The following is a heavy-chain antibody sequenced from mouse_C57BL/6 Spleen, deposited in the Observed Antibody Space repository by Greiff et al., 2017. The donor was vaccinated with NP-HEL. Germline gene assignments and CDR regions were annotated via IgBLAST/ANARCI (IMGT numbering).Heavy chain of an antibody. V-gene: IGHV1-55*01. CDR3: ARRGYDYDLDY. Sequence: QVQLQQPGAELVKPGASVKMSCKASGYTFTSYWITWVKQRPGQGLEWIGVIYPGSGSTNYNEKFKSKATLTVDTSSSTAYMQLSSLTSEDSAVYYCARRGYDYDLDYWGQGTTLTVSS. J-gene: IGHJ2*01. CDR1: GYTFTSYW. CDR2: IYPGSGST. D-gene: IGHD2-4*01.